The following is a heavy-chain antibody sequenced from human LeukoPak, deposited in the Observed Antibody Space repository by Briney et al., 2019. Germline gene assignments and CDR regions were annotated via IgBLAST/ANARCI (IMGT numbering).Heavy chain of an antibody. CDR2: ISGTSSTI. V-gene: IGHV3-48*04. CDR3: ARAMSTFGGVRNYFDS. CDR1: GFNFFNYN. D-gene: IGHD3-16*01. Sequence: GGSLRLSCATSGFNFFNYNMNWVRQAPGKGLEWISHISGTSSTIKYADSVKGRFTISRDNAKNSLHLEMNSLRAEDTAVYYCARAMSTFGGVRNYFDSWGQGTLVTVSS. J-gene: IGHJ4*02.